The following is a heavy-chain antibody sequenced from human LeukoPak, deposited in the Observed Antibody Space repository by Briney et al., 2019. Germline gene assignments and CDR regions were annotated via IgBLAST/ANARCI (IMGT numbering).Heavy chain of an antibody. CDR3: ARGYSSSWYTYFQH. CDR1: GGSISSGGYS. V-gene: IGHV4-61*02. CDR2: IYTSGST. J-gene: IGHJ1*01. D-gene: IGHD6-13*01. Sequence: SQTLSLTCAVSGGSISSGGYSWSWIRQPAGKGLEWIGRIYTSGSTKYNPSLKSRVTISVDTSKNQFSLKLSSVTAADTAVYYCARGYSSSWYTYFQHWGQGTLVTVSS.